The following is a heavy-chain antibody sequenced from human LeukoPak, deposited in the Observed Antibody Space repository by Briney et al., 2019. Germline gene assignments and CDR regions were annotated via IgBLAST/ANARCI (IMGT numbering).Heavy chain of an antibody. V-gene: IGHV1-3*01. J-gene: IGHJ4*02. CDR1: GYTFTSYA. Sequence: ASVKVSCKASGYTFTSYAMHWVRQAPGQRLEWMGWINAGNGNTKYSQKFQGRVTITRDTSASTAYMELSSLRSEDTAVYYCARLNVDYYGSGSYFLDYWGQGTLVTVSS. D-gene: IGHD3-10*01. CDR2: INAGNGNT. CDR3: ARLNVDYYGSGSYFLDY.